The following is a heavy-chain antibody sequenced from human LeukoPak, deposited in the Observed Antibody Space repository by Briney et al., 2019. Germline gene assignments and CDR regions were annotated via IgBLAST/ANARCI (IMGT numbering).Heavy chain of an antibody. V-gene: IGHV3-21*01. CDR3: ASVNYDFWSGYSGGGLDY. J-gene: IGHJ4*02. CDR1: GFTFSSYG. D-gene: IGHD3-3*01. Sequence: GGSLRLSCAASGFTFSSYGMNWVRQAPGKGLEWVSSISSSSSYIYYADSVKGRFTISRDNAKNSLYLQMNSLRAEDTAVYYCASVNYDFWSGYSGGGLDYWGQGTLVTVSS. CDR2: ISSSSSYI.